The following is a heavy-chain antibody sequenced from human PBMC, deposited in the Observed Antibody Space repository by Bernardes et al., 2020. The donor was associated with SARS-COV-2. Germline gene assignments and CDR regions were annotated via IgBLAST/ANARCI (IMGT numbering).Heavy chain of an antibody. V-gene: IGHV1-69*13. CDR1: GGTFSNYA. CDR3: ASGTYYYDSSGFGWFDP. J-gene: IGHJ5*02. D-gene: IGHD3-22*01. CDR2: IIPIFGTA. Sequence: SVKVSCKASGGTFSNYAINWVRQAPGQGLEWMGRIIPIFGTANYAQKFQGRVTITADESTSTAYLELSSLRSEDTAVYYCASGTYYYDSSGFGWFDPWGQGTLVTVSS.